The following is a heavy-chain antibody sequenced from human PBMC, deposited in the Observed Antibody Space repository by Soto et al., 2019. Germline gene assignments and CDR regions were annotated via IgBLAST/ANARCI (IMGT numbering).Heavy chain of an antibody. V-gene: IGHV3-15*07. J-gene: IGHJ6*04. D-gene: IGHD6-13*01. CDR3: TTESRDSSSWVYCYGMDV. Sequence: VQLVESGGGLVKPGGSLRLSCAASGFTFSNAWMNWVRQAPGKGLGWVGRIKSKTDDGTTDYAAPVKGRFTISRDDSKNTMYLQMNSLKTEYTAVYYCTTESRDSSSWVYCYGMDVWGEGTTFTVSS. CDR2: IKSKTDDGTT. CDR1: GFTFSNAW.